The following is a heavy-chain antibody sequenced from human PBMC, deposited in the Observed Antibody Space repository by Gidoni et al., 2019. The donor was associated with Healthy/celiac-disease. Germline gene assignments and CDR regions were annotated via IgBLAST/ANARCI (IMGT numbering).Heavy chain of an antibody. J-gene: IGHJ6*02. CDR3: ARRSMGYYYYGMDV. V-gene: IGHV4-4*07. D-gene: IGHD3-10*01. Sequence: QVQLQVSGPGLVTPSETLSLTCTVSGGSISSSYWSWSRQPAGKGLEWIGRIYTSGSTNYNPSLKSRVTMSVDTSKNQFSLKLSSVTAADTAVYYCARRSMGYYYYGMDVWGQGTTVTVSS. CDR2: IYTSGST. CDR1: GGSISSSY.